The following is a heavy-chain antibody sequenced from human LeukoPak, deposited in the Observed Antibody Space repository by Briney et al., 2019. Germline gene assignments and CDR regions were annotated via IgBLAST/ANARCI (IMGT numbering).Heavy chain of an antibody. Sequence: GGSLRLSCAASGFSFSNYAMHWVRQAPGKGLEWVAFIRYDGSNKYYADSVKGRFTISRDNSKNTLYLQMNSLRAEDTAVYYCAKDGIVVVPAATRNYYYYMDVWGKGTTVTVSS. CDR2: IRYDGSNK. CDR3: AKDGIVVVPAATRNYYYYMDV. V-gene: IGHV3-30*02. D-gene: IGHD2-2*01. CDR1: GFSFSNYA. J-gene: IGHJ6*03.